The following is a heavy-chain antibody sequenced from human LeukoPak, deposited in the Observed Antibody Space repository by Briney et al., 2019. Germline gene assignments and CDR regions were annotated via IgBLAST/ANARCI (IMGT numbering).Heavy chain of an antibody. V-gene: IGHV1-8*01. J-gene: IGHJ4*02. CDR2: MNPNSGNT. CDR3: ARAVYSSSPELFDY. Sequence: ASVKVSCKASGYTFTSYDINWGRQATGQGLEWMGWMNPNSGNTGYAQKFQGRVTMTRNTSISTAYMELSSLRSEDTAVYYCARAVYSSSPELFDYWGQGTLVTVSS. D-gene: IGHD6-6*01. CDR1: GYTFTSYD.